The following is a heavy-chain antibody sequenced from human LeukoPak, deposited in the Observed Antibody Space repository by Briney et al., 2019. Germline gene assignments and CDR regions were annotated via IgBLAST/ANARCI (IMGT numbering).Heavy chain of an antibody. CDR1: GFTFSSYA. J-gene: IGHJ4*02. CDR2: ISSNGGST. D-gene: IGHD6-13*01. Sequence: GGSLRLSCSASGFTFSSYAMHWVRQAPGKGLEYVSAISSNGGSTYYADSVKGRFTISRDNSKNTLYLQMSSLRAEDTAVYYCVKGRHSSNWYHPFDYWGQGTLVTVSS. CDR3: VKGRHSSNWYHPFDY. V-gene: IGHV3-64D*06.